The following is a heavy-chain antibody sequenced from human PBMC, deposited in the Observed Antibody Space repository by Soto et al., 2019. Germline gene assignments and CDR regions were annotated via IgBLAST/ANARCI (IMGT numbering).Heavy chain of an antibody. CDR2: IYHSGST. CDR3: AKDRFGVDGRRPIGSIWFDP. CDR1: GYSISSGYF. Sequence: SETLSLTCAVSGYSISSGYFWGWIRQPPGKGLEWIGSIYHSGSTYYNPSLKSRVTVSVDTSKNQFSLKLSSVTAADTAVYYCAKDRFGVDGRRPIGSIWFDPWGQGTLVTVSS. D-gene: IGHD3-16*01. V-gene: IGHV4-38-2*02. J-gene: IGHJ5*02.